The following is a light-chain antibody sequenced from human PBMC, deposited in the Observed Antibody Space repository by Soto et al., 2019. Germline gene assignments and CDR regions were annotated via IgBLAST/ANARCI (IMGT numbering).Light chain of an antibody. Sequence: EIVLTQSPATLSLSQGDRATLSCRASQSVSSYLAWYQQKPGQAPRLLIYDASNRATGIPARFSGSGSGTDFTLTFSGLEPEDFAVYYCQQRSNWPYTFGQGTRLEIK. V-gene: IGKV3-11*01. J-gene: IGKJ5*01. CDR3: QQRSNWPYT. CDR2: DAS. CDR1: QSVSSY.